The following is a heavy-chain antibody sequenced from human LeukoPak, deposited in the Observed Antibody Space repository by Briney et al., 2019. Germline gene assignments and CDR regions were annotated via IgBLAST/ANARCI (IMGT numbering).Heavy chain of an antibody. D-gene: IGHD4-11*01. CDR3: ARDLTTVTYYYYGMDV. CDR1: GFTVSSNY. V-gene: IGHV3-53*01. J-gene: IGHJ6*02. Sequence: PGGSLRLSCAASGFTVSSNYMSWVRQAPGKGLEWVSVIYSGGSTYYADSVKGRFTISRDNSKNTLYLQMNSLGAEDTAVYYCARDLTTVTYYYYGMDVWGQGTTVTVSS. CDR2: IYSGGST.